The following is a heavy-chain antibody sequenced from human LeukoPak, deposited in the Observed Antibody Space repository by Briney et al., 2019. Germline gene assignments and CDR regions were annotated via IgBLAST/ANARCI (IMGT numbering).Heavy chain of an antibody. D-gene: IGHD4-17*01. V-gene: IGHV5-51*01. CDR3: ARLADPPGDPQYFDY. CDR2: IYPGDSET. J-gene: IGHJ4*02. Sequence: GESLKISCKASGYRLTSYWIGWVRQMPGKGLEWMGNIYPGDSETRYSPSFQGQVTFSVDKTLSSVYLQWSTLKASDTAMYYCARLADPPGDPQYFDYWGQGTLVTVSS. CDR1: GYRLTSYW.